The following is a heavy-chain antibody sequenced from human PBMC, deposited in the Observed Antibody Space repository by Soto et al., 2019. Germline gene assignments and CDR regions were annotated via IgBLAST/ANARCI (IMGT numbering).Heavy chain of an antibody. CDR3: TRARGRRYNDGRGYYYSAY. D-gene: IGHD3-22*01. CDR1: GGTFSSYA. V-gene: IGHV1-69*01. J-gene: IGHJ4*02. Sequence: QVHLVQSGAEVKKPGSSVKVSCKASGGTFSSYAISWVRQAPGQGLEWMGGFIPIFGTTNYAQKFQGRVTSTADESTSTAYMELSSLRSEDTAVYYCTRARGRRYNDGRGYYYSAYWGQGTLVTVSS. CDR2: FIPIFGTT.